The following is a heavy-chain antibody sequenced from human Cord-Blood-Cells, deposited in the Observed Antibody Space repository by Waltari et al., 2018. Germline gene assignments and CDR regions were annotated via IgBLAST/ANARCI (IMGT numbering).Heavy chain of an antibody. D-gene: IGHD6-6*01. V-gene: IGHV3-30*18. J-gene: IGHJ4*02. Sequence: QVQLVESGGGAVQPGRSLRRSCAAAGFTFSSYGMHWVRQAPGKGLEWVAVISYDGSNKYYADSVKGRLTISRDNSKNTLYLQMNSLRAEDTAVYYCAKDEYSSSFDYWGQGTLVTVSS. CDR1: GFTFSSYG. CDR2: ISYDGSNK. CDR3: AKDEYSSSFDY.